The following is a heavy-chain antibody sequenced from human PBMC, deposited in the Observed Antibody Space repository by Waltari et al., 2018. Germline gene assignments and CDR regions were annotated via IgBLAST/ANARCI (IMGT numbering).Heavy chain of an antibody. CDR3: ASGYYDFWSGYYTGPLDY. J-gene: IGHJ4*02. CDR1: GFTVSSNY. D-gene: IGHD3-3*01. Sequence: EVQLVESGGGLIQPGGSLRLSCAASGFTVSSNYMRWVRQAPGKGLEWVSVIYSGGSTYYADSVKGRFTISRDNSKNTLYLQMNSLRAEDTAVYYCASGYYDFWSGYYTGPLDYWGQGTLVTVSS. V-gene: IGHV3-53*01. CDR2: IYSGGST.